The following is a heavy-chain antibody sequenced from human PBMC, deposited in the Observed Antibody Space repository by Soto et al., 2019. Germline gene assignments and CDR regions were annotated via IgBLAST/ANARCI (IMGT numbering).Heavy chain of an antibody. V-gene: IGHV3-30*18. CDR1: GFTFSSYG. D-gene: IGHD2-15*01. J-gene: IGHJ4*02. Sequence: QVQLVESGGGVVQPGRSLRLSCAASGFTFSSYGMHWVRQAPGKGLEWVAVISYDGSNKYYADSVKGRFTISRDNSKNTLYLQMNSLRAEDTAVYYWAKDLQGTWRWPLTEYYFDYCGQGTLVTVSS. CDR3: AKDLQGTWRWPLTEYYFDY. CDR2: ISYDGSNK.